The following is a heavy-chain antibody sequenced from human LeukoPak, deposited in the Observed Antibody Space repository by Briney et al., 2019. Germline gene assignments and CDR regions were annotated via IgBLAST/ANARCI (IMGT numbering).Heavy chain of an antibody. J-gene: IGHJ4*02. CDR2: ISGSGDST. CDR1: GFTFSTYA. CDR3: AKDFRGENDY. Sequence: GGSLRLSCAASGFTFSTYAVNWVRQAPGKGLEWVSTISGSGDSTYYADSVKGRFTISRDNSKDTLYLQMSSVRVDDTAVYYCAKDFRGENDYWGQGTLVTVSS. V-gene: IGHV3-23*01. D-gene: IGHD3-10*01.